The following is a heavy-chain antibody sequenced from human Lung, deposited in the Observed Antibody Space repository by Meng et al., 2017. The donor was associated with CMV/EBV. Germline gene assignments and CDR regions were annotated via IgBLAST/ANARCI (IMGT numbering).Heavy chain of an antibody. Sequence: FTFRSHWMHWGRQDPGKGLVWVSHINSDGRYTSYADSVKGRFTISRDNAKNTLYLQMNSLGAEDTAVYYCARASGGKYSGYDYTFDYWGQGTLVTVSS. CDR1: FTFRSHW. CDR3: ARASGGKYSGYDYTFDY. J-gene: IGHJ4*02. D-gene: IGHD5-12*01. V-gene: IGHV3-74*01. CDR2: INSDGRYT.